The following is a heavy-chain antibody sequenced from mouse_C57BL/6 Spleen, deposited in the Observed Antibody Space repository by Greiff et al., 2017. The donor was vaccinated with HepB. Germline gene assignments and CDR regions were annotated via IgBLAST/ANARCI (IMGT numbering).Heavy chain of an antibody. J-gene: IGHJ3*01. D-gene: IGHD1-1*01. CDR2: IYPGDGDT. V-gene: IGHV1-82*01. CDR3: AEYGSSLAGFAY. CDR1: GYAFSSSW. Sequence: VQGVESGPELVKPGASVKISCKASGYAFSSSWMNWVKQRPGKGLEWIGRIYPGDGDTNYNGKFKGKATLTADKSSSTAYMQLSSLTSEDSAVYFCAEYGSSLAGFAYWGQGTLVTVSA.